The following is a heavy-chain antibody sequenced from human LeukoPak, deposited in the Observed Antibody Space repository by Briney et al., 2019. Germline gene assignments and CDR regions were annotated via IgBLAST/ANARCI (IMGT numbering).Heavy chain of an antibody. V-gene: IGHV4-34*01. CDR2: INHSGST. CDR1: GGSFSGYY. J-gene: IGHJ4*02. Sequence: SETLSLTCAVYGGSFSGYYWSWIRQPPGKGLEWIGEINHSGSTSYNPSLKSRVTISVDTSKNQFSLKLSSVTAADTAVHYCARGDCSSTSCHGDDYWGQGTLVTVSS. D-gene: IGHD2-2*01. CDR3: ARGDCSSTSCHGDDY.